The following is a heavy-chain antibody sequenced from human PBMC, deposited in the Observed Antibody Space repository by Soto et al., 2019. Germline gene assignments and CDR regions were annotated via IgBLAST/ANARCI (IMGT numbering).Heavy chain of an antibody. CDR3: ARLTMLYISTWSNDY. J-gene: IGHJ4*01. CDR1: GYTFTNYG. CDR2: ISAYNGNT. Sequence: ASVKVSCKASGYTFTNYGISWVRQAPGQGLEWMGWISAYNGNTNYAQKLQGRVTMTTDTSTSTAYMELRSLRSDDTAVYYCARLTMLYISTWSNDYLGHGTLLTVSS. V-gene: IGHV1-18*01. D-gene: IGHD6-13*01.